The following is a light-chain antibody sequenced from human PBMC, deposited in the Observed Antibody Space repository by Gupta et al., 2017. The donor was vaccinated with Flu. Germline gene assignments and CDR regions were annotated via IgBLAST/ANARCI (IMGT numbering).Light chain of an antibody. Sequence: GTLSLSPGERATLSCRASQSVRSSYLAWYQQKPGQAPRLLIYGASSRATGIPDRFSGSGSGTDFTLTISRLEPEDFAVYYCQQYGSSPPTFGQGTXLEIK. V-gene: IGKV3-20*01. J-gene: IGKJ2*01. CDR3: QQYGSSPPT. CDR1: QSVRSSY. CDR2: GAS.